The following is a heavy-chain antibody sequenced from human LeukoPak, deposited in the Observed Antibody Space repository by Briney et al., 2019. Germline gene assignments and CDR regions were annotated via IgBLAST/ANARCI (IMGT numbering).Heavy chain of an antibody. Sequence: GASVKVSCKASGYTFTSYDINWVRQATGQGLEWMGWMNPNSGNTGYAQKVQGRVTMTRNTSISTAYMELSSLRSEDTAVYYCARGLLSSGWYSDYWGQGTLVTVSS. CDR1: GYTFTSYD. CDR2: MNPNSGNT. J-gene: IGHJ4*02. D-gene: IGHD6-19*01. V-gene: IGHV1-8*01. CDR3: ARGLLSSGWYSDY.